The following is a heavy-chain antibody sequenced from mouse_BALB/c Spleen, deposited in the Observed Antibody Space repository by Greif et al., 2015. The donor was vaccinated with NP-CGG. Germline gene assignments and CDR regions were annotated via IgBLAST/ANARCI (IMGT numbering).Heavy chain of an antibody. CDR3: ARSDGSMDY. J-gene: IGHJ4*01. D-gene: IGHD1-2*01. CDR1: GFTFSSFG. V-gene: IGHV5-17*02. CDR2: ISSGSSTI. Sequence: EVKVEESGGGLVQPGGSRKLSCAASGFTFSSFGMHWVRQAPEKGLEWVAYISSGSSTIYYADTVRGRFTISRGDPKNIRFLQMTSLRSEDTAMYYCARSDGSMDYWGQGTSVTVSS.